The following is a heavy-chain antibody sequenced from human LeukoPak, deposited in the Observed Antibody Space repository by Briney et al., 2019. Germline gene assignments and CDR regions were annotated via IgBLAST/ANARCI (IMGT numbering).Heavy chain of an antibody. V-gene: IGHV4-59*01. J-gene: IGHJ6*03. CDR1: GGSFSGYY. CDR2: IYYSGST. CDR3: ARDWGVSARPGYMDV. Sequence: SEALSFTCAVYGGSFSGYYWSWIRQPPGKGLEWIGYIYYSGSTKYNPSLKSRVTISVDTSKNQFSLRLSSVTAADTAVYYCARDWGVSARPGYMDVWGKGTTVTVSS. D-gene: IGHD6-6*01.